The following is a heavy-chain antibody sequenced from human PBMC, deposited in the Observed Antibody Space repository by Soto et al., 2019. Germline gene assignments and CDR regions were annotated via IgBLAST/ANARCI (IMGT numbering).Heavy chain of an antibody. CDR2: IHYSGST. V-gene: IGHV4-59*08. CDR1: GDSISSYY. J-gene: IGHJ4*02. Sequence: SETLSLTCTVSGDSISSYYWSWIRQPPGKGLEWIGYIHYSGSTNYNPSLKSRVTISVDTSKNQFSLRLSSVTAADTAVYYCGGHGDFSRGLGLRGQGTLVTVSS. CDR3: GGHGDFSRGLGL. D-gene: IGHD7-27*01.